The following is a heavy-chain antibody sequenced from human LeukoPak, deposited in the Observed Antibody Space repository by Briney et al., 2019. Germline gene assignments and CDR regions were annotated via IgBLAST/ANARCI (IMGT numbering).Heavy chain of an antibody. CDR2: INAGNGNT. Sequence: ASVKVSCKASGYTFTSYAMHWVRQAPGQRLEWTGWINAGNGNTKYSQKFQGRVTITRDTSASTAYMELSSLRSEDTAVYYCARSASGGSDSRDYYGMDVWGQGTTVTVSS. D-gene: IGHD2-15*01. J-gene: IGHJ6*02. CDR3: ARSASGGSDSRDYYGMDV. CDR1: GYTFTSYA. V-gene: IGHV1-3*01.